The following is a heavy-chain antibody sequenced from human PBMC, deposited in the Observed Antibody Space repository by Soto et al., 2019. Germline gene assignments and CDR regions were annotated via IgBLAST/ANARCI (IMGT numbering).Heavy chain of an antibody. V-gene: IGHV1-46*03. D-gene: IGHD6-6*01. CDR2: INPSGGST. Sequence: ASVKVSCKASGYTFTSYYMHWVRQAPGQGLEWMGIINPSGGSTSYAQKFQGRVTMTRDTSTSTVYMELSSLRSEDTAVYYCARVVSEYSRTTPNYYYYMDVWGKGTTVTVSS. CDR1: GYTFTSYY. J-gene: IGHJ6*03. CDR3: ARVVSEYSRTTPNYYYYMDV.